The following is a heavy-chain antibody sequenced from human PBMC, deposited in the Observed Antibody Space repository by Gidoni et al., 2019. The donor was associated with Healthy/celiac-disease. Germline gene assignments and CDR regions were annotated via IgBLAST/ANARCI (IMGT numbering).Heavy chain of an antibody. J-gene: IGHJ4*02. CDR3: ARVDRAVAGAFYFDY. V-gene: IGHV3-21*01. CDR1: GFPFSSYS. D-gene: IGHD6-19*01. Sequence: EVQLVESGGGLVKPGGSLRLSCAASGFPFSSYSMNWVRQAPGKGLEWVSSISSSSSYIYYADSVKGRFTISRDNAKNSLYLQMNSLRAEDTAVYYCARVDRAVAGAFYFDYWGQGTLVTVSS. CDR2: ISSSSSYI.